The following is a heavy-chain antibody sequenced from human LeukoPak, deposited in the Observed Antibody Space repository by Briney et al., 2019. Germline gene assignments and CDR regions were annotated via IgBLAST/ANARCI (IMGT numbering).Heavy chain of an antibody. CDR1: GFTFSSYA. Sequence: GRSLRLSCAASGFTFSSYAMHWVRQAPGKGLEWVAVISYDGSNKYYADSVKGRFTISRDNPKNSLYLQMNSLRAEDTAVYYCARDISSSWPYYYGMDVWGKGTTVTVSS. V-gene: IGHV3-30-3*01. CDR2: ISYDGSNK. J-gene: IGHJ6*04. CDR3: ARDISSSWPYYYGMDV. D-gene: IGHD6-13*01.